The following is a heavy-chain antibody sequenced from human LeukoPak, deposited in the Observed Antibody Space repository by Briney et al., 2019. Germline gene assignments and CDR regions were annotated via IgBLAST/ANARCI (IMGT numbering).Heavy chain of an antibody. CDR3: AKRYYYGSGSYYDY. D-gene: IGHD3-10*01. Sequence: GGSLRLSCAASGFSFSTHAMHWVRQAPGKGLEWVALIWHDASHTFYTDSVKGRFTISRDNSKNTLYLQMNSLRAEDTAVYYCAKRYYYGSGSYYDYWGQGTLVTVSS. J-gene: IGHJ4*02. CDR1: GFSFSTHA. CDR2: IWHDASHT. V-gene: IGHV3-33*06.